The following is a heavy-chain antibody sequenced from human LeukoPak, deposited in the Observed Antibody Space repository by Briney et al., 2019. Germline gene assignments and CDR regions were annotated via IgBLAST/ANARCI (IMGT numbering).Heavy chain of an antibody. CDR3: ASAVIAVAGTERDY. D-gene: IGHD6-19*01. J-gene: IGHJ4*02. V-gene: IGHV3-30*04. CDR2: ISYDGSNK. CDR1: GFTFCSYA. Sequence: GGSLRLSAAGSGFTFCSYAMHWVPPAPGNGLEGVAVISYDGSNKYYADSVKGRFTISRDNSKNTLYLQMNSLRAEDTAVYYCASAVIAVAGTERDYWGKGTLVTVSS.